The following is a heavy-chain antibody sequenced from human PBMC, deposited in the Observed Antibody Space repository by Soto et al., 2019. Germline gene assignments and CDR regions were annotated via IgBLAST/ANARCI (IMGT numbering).Heavy chain of an antibody. V-gene: IGHV1-2*04. J-gene: IGHJ3*02. CDR1: GYTFTGYY. CDR3: ARDQEATKAWVAFDI. CDR2: INPNSGGT. D-gene: IGHD5-12*01. Sequence: ASVKVSCKASGYTFTGYYMHWVRQAPGQGLEWMGWINPNSGGTNYAQKFQGWVTMTRDTSISTAYMELSRLRSDDTAVYYCARDQEATKAWVAFDIRGQGTMVTVSS.